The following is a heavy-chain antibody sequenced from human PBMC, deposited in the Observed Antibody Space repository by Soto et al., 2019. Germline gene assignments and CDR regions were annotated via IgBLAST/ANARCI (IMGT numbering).Heavy chain of an antibody. CDR3: TIRPNSPCSGGSCYSDY. CDR2: IKGKTDGGTT. J-gene: IGHJ4*02. V-gene: IGHV3-15*01. Sequence: GESLKISCAASGFTFSNAWMSWVRQAPGKGLEWVGRIKGKTDGGTTDYAAPVKGRFTISRDDSKNTLYLQMNSLKTEDTAVYYCTIRPNSPCSGGSCYSDYWGQGTLVTVSS. D-gene: IGHD2-15*01. CDR1: GFTFSNAW.